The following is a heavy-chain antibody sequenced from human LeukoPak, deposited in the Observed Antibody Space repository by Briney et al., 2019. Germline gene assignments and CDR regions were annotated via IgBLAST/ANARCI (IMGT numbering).Heavy chain of an antibody. CDR2: ISRSGSPI. J-gene: IGHJ6*03. CDR1: GFTFSSYE. CDR3: ARLRGYSYGYHYYYYMDV. Sequence: PGGSLRLSCAASGFTFSSYEMNWVRQAPGKGLEWVSYISRSGSPIYYADSVKGRFTISRDNAKNSLYLQMNSLRAEDTAVYFCARLRGYSYGYHYYYYMDVWGKGTTVTISS. V-gene: IGHV3-48*03. D-gene: IGHD5-18*01.